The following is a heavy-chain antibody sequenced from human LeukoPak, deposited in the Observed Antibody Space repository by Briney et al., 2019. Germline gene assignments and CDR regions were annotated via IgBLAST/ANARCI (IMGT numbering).Heavy chain of an antibody. V-gene: IGHV3-23*01. CDR3: AKDFPASGWVGFDY. D-gene: IGHD6-19*01. Sequence: PGGSLRLSCAGSGFTFSDSAMTWVREAPGKGLEWVSAISTSGDSTDYADSVKGRFTISRDNSKNTLYLHMNSLRDEDTAAYYCAKDFPASGWVGFDYWGQGTLVTVSS. CDR2: ISTSGDST. CDR1: GFTFSDSA. J-gene: IGHJ4*02.